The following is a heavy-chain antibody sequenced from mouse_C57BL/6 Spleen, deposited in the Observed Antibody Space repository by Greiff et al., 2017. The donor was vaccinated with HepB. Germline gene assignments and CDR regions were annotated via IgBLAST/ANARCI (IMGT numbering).Heavy chain of an antibody. CDR2: IYPRSGNT. CDR1: GYTFTSYG. V-gene: IGHV1-81*01. Sequence: LVESGAELARPGASVKLSCKASGYTFTSYGISWVKQRTGQGLEWIGEIYPRSGNTYYNEKFKGKATLTADKSSSTAYMELRSLTSEDSAVYFCARAITTVVYWYFDVWGTGTTVTVSS. CDR3: ARAITTVVYWYFDV. J-gene: IGHJ1*03. D-gene: IGHD1-1*01.